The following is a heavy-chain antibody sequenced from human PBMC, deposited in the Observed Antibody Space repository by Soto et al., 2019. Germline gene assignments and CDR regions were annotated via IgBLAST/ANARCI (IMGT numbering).Heavy chain of an antibody. CDR3: ARWGTTGGLDV. CDR1: GFTFRSYV. Sequence: QVHLVESGGGVVQPGTSLRLSCVGSGFTFRSYVIHWVRQAPGKGLEWVALTSYDRSNKYYDDSVKGRFTISRDNSRNTVDLQMDSLRLEDTALYYCARWGTTGGLDVWGQGTLVSVSS. J-gene: IGHJ4*02. D-gene: IGHD3-16*01. CDR2: TSYDRSNK. V-gene: IGHV3-30*19.